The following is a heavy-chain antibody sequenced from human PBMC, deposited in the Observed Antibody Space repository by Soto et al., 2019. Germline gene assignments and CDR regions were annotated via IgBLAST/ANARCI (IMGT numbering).Heavy chain of an antibody. CDR3: ARDEKTRFLEWLFSD. J-gene: IGHJ4*02. Sequence: PSETLSLTCSVSGASISSGDYYWSWIRQPPGKGLEWIGYIYYSGSTYYNPALKSRVTISVDTSKNQFSLKLSSVTAADTAVYYCARDEKTRFLEWLFSDWGQGTLVTVSS. CDR2: IYYSGST. CDR1: GASISSGDYY. V-gene: IGHV4-30-4*01. D-gene: IGHD3-3*01.